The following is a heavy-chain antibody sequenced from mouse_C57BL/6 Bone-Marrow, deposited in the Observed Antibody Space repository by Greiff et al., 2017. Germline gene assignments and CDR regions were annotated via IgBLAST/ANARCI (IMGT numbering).Heavy chain of an antibody. Sequence: EVQGVESGGGLVKPGGSLKLSCAASGFTFSSYTMSWVRQTPEKRLQWVAAISGGGGNTYYPDSVKGRFTISRDNDKNILYLQMSSLRSEDTALYYCSRQVTTVLATKYFDVGGTGTTGTVSS. V-gene: IGHV5-9*01. D-gene: IGHD1-1*01. J-gene: IGHJ1*03. CDR3: SRQVTTVLATKYFDV. CDR1: GFTFSSYT. CDR2: ISGGGGNT.